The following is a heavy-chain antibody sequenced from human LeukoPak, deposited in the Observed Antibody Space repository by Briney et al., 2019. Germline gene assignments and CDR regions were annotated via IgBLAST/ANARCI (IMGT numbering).Heavy chain of an antibody. CDR2: ISYDGTNR. CDR3: AKDSAYSNYPIFDS. Sequence: HPGGSLRLSCASSGFNFSSCGMHWVRQAPGKGLEWVAFISYDGTNRYYADFVKGRFTISRDNSKNTLFVQMNSPRAEDTAVYYCAKDSAYSNYPIFDSWGQGTLVTVSS. J-gene: IGHJ4*02. CDR1: GFNFSSCG. V-gene: IGHV3-30*18. D-gene: IGHD4-11*01.